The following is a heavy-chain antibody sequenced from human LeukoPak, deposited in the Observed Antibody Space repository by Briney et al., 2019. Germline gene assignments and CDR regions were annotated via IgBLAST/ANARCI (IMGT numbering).Heavy chain of an antibody. V-gene: IGHV3-7*01. Sequence: GGSLRLSCAASGFTFSSHWMSWVRQAPGKGLEWVANIKQDGSVIYYVDSVKGRFTISRDNAKNSLYLQMNSLRAEDTAVYYCARDGWSYDHSWGQGTLVTVSS. CDR2: IKQDGSVI. D-gene: IGHD3-10*01. CDR1: GFTFSSHW. CDR3: ARDGWSYDHS. J-gene: IGHJ4*02.